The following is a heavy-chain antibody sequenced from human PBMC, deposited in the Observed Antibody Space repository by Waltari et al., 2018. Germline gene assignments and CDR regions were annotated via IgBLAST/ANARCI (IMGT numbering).Heavy chain of an antibody. D-gene: IGHD1-7*01. V-gene: IGHV3-74*01. CDR3: ASGNSHAFDL. CDR2: INRDWRGT. Sequence: EVQLVESGGGLVQPGGSLRVSCTASGFTFSSYWMHWVRQVPGKGLVWVLRINRDWRGTSYADAAKGRFTISRDNAKNTLFLQMNSLRGEDTAVYYCASGNSHAFDLWGQGTMVTVSS. J-gene: IGHJ3*01. CDR1: GFTFSSYW.